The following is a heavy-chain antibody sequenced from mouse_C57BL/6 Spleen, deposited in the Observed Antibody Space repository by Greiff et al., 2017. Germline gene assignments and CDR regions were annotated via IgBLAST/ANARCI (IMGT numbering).Heavy chain of an antibody. CDR3: ARRGPYGSSYFAD. J-gene: IGHJ3*01. D-gene: IGHD1-1*01. CDR1: GFTFSDYG. V-gene: IGHV5-17*01. CDR2: ISSGSSTI. Sequence: EVQLQASWGGLVKPGGSLKLSCAASGFTFSDYGMHWVRQAPEKGLEWVAYISSGSSTIYYADTVKGRFTISRDNAENTLFLQMTSLRSEDTAMYYCARRGPYGSSYFADWGQGTLVTVSA.